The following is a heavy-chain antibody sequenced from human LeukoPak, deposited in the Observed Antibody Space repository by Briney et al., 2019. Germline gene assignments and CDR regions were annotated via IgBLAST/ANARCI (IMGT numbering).Heavy chain of an antibody. CDR2: IYYSGST. D-gene: IGHD6-13*01. Sequence: GSLRLSCAASGFTFSNYAMRWVRQAPGKGLEWIGSIYYSGSTYYNPSLKSRVTISVDTSKNQFSLKLSSVTAADTAVYYCARGGGSSWYPYYYYYYMDVWGKGTTVTISS. J-gene: IGHJ6*03. CDR1: GFTFSNYA. CDR3: ARGGGSSWYPYYYYYYMDV. V-gene: IGHV4-39*01.